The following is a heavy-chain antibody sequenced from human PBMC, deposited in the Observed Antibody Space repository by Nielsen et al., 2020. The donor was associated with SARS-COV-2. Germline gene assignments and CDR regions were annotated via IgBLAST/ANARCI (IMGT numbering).Heavy chain of an antibody. CDR2: ISGSGGST. Sequence: GESLKISCAASGFTFSSYAMSWVRQAPGKGLEWVSAISGSGGSTYYADSVKGRFTISRDNAKNSLYLQMNSLTVEDTAVYYCARRLSSGTYTPDYWGQGTLVTVSS. CDR1: GFTFSSYA. J-gene: IGHJ4*02. CDR3: ARRLSSGTYTPDY. V-gene: IGHV3-23*01. D-gene: IGHD1-26*01.